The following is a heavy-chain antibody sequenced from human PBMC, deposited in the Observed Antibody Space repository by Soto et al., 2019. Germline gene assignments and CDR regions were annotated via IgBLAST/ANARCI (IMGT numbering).Heavy chain of an antibody. CDR1: GFTFSSYA. CDR3: AKTGHIVLVPVDKNWLAS. V-gene: IGHV3-23*01. Sequence: GGSLRLSCVASGFTFSSYAVSWVRQAPGKGLEWVSAISGSGGSTYYADSVKGRFTISRDNSKNTVFLQVNSLRAEDTAIYYCAKTGHIVLVPVDKNWLASWGQGTLVTVSS. CDR2: ISGSGGST. J-gene: IGHJ5*01. D-gene: IGHD2-2*01.